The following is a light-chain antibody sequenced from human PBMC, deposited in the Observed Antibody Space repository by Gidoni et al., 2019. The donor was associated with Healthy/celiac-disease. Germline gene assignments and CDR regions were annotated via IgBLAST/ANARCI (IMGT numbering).Light chain of an antibody. Sequence: TVLTQSPGTLPLSPGERATLAGRASQSVSSSYLAWYQQKPGQAPRLLIYGASSRATGIPDRFSGSGSGTDFTLTISRLEPEDFAVYYCQQYGSSRVTFGPGTKVDIK. CDR3: QQYGSSRVT. V-gene: IGKV3-20*01. CDR2: GAS. CDR1: QSVSSSY. J-gene: IGKJ3*01.